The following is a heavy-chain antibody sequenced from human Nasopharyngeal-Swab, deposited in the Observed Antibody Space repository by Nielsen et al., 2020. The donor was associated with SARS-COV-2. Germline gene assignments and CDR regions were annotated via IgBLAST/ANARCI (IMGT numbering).Heavy chain of an antibody. V-gene: IGHV4-34*01. D-gene: IGHD2-2*01. CDR3: ARGGYQLLLRSYYYGMDV. CDR1: VGSFSAYY. J-gene: IGHJ6*02. Sequence: SETLSLTCAVHVGSFSAYYWNWVRQPPGKGLEWIGEVDHTGRTNNNPSLQSRVTMSVDTSKNQFSLTLSSVTAADTAVYYCARGGYQLLLRSYYYGMDVWSQGTTVTVSS. CDR2: VDHTGRT.